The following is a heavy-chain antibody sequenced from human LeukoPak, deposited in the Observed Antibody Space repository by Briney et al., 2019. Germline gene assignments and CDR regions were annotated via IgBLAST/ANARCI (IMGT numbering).Heavy chain of an antibody. J-gene: IGHJ6*03. CDR3: AKGGIHRGYYYYYMDV. D-gene: IGHD6-13*01. V-gene: IGHV3-9*01. CDR2: ISWNSGYI. CDR1: GFTFDDYA. Sequence: GGSLRLSCAVSGFTFDDYAMHWVRQAPGKGLEWVSGISWNSGYIVYADSVKGRFTISRDNAKNSLYLQMNSLRAEDTALYYCAKGGIHRGYYYYYMDVWGKGTTVTISS.